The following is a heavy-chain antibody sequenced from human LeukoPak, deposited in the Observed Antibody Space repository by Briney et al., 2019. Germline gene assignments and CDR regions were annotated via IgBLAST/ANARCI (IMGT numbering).Heavy chain of an antibody. CDR3: AKGSLGSWYYFDY. V-gene: IGHV3-23*01. Sequence: GGSLRLSCAASGFVFNNFGMTWVRQAPGKGLEWVSTISGGGGGSKWYADSVKGRFTIFRDNSKNTLYLQMNSLRAEDTAVYYCAKGSLGSWYYFDYWGQGTLVTVSS. D-gene: IGHD6-13*01. CDR2: ISGGGGGSK. J-gene: IGHJ4*02. CDR1: GFVFNNFG.